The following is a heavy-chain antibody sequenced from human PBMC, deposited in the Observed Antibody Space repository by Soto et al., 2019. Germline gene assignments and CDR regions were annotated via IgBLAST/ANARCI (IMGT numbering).Heavy chain of an antibody. D-gene: IGHD3-3*01. Sequence: EVQLVESGGGLVQPGGSLRLSCVASGFTFTNYWIHWVRQTPGEGLVWVSRIKGDVITTNYADSVKGRFTISRDNAKNTVFLQMNSLRAEDTAVYYCARGGFGAYYLDSWGQGTLVIVS. V-gene: IGHV3-74*01. CDR1: GFTFTNYW. J-gene: IGHJ4*02. CDR2: IKGDVITT. CDR3: ARGGFGAYYLDS.